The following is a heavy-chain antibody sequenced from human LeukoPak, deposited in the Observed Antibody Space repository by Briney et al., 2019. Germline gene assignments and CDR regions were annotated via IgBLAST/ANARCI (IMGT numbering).Heavy chain of an antibody. CDR1: GYTLTSYG. V-gene: IGHV1-18*01. CDR2: ISAYKDNT. Sequence: GASVNVSCKASGYTLTSYGISWVRQAPGQGLEWMGWISAYKDNTNYAQKLQGRVTMTTDTSTSTAYMELRSLRSDDTAVYYCARRASGYCSSTSCSYNWFDPWGQGTLVTVSS. J-gene: IGHJ5*02. D-gene: IGHD2-2*01. CDR3: ARRASGYCSSTSCSYNWFDP.